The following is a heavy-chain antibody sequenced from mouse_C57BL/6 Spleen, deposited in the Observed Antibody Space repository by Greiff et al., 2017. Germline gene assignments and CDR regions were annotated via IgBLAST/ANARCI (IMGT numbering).Heavy chain of an antibody. V-gene: IGHV5-4*01. CDR1: GFAFSSYA. J-gene: IGHJ2*01. Sequence: EVKLMESGGGLVKPGGSLKLSCAASGFAFSSYAMSWVRQTPEKRLEWVATISDGDSYTYYPGNVKGRFTISRDNAKNNLYLQMSHLKSEDTAMYYCARDHYYGSSFNYWGQGTTLTVSS. D-gene: IGHD1-1*01. CDR3: ARDHYYGSSFNY. CDR2: ISDGDSYT.